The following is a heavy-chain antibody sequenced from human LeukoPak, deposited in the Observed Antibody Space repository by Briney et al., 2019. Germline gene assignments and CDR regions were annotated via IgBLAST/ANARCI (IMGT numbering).Heavy chain of an antibody. Sequence: SETLSLTCSVSGGSISSHYWNWIRQPPGKGLEWIGYISTSGNPYYNPSLRSRVTMSGDTSKNEVSLRLTSVTAADTAVYYCARGFLEWLPITWFDPWGQGTLVTVSS. D-gene: IGHD3-3*01. J-gene: IGHJ5*02. V-gene: IGHV4-59*11. CDR2: ISTSGNP. CDR1: GGSISSHY. CDR3: ARGFLEWLPITWFDP.